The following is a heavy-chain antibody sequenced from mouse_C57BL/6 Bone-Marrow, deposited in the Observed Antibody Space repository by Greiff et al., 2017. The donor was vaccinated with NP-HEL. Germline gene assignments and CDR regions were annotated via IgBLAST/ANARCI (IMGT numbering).Heavy chain of an antibody. V-gene: IGHV1-55*01. CDR2: IYPGSGST. Sequence: QVQLKESGAELVRPGASVKLSCTASGFNIKDDYMHWVKQRPEQGLEWIGDIYPGSGSTNYNEKFKSKATLTVDTSSSTAYMQLSSLTSEDSAVYYCARYYYGSSPWFAYWGQGTLVTVSA. J-gene: IGHJ3*01. D-gene: IGHD1-1*01. CDR1: GFNIKDDY. CDR3: ARYYYGSSPWFAY.